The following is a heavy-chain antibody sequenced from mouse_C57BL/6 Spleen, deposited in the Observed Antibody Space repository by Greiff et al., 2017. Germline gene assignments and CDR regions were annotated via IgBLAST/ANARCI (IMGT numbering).Heavy chain of an antibody. D-gene: IGHD1-1*01. Sequence: QVQLQQPGAELVMPGASVKLSCKASGYTFTSYWMHWVKQRPGQGLEWIGEIDPSDSYTNYNQKFKGKSTLTVDKSSSTAYMQLSSLTSEDSAVYDGARSSGYTGVRFAYWGQGTLVTVSA. CDR1: GYTFTSYW. V-gene: IGHV1-69*01. CDR3: ARSSGYTGVRFAY. J-gene: IGHJ3*01. CDR2: IDPSDSYT.